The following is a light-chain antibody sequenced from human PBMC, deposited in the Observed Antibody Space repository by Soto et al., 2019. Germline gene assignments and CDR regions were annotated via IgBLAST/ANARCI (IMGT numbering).Light chain of an antibody. CDR2: KVS. J-gene: IGKJ1*01. V-gene: IGKV1-5*03. CDR3: LQYNTYPWT. CDR1: KSLRTW. Sequence: DIQMTQSPSTLSASIGGRVTITFRAIKSLRTWLAWFHQKPGEAPKGLIYKVSYLESGVPPRFTASGSETEFTLTINGLQPDDFATYYCLQYNTYPWTFGQGTKVEIK.